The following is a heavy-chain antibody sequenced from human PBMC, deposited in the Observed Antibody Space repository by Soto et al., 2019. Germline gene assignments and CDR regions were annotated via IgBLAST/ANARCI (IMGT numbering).Heavy chain of an antibody. D-gene: IGHD5-18*01. Sequence: XETLSLTCTAAGCSISSSCRSWIRQPPGKGLDWIGYIYYSGSTNYNPSLKSRVTISVDTSKNQFSLKLSSVTAADTAVYYCARKRGYSLDYWGQGPLVTVSS. CDR3: ARKRGYSLDY. CDR2: IYYSGST. CDR1: GCSISSSC. J-gene: IGHJ4*02. V-gene: IGHV4-59*01.